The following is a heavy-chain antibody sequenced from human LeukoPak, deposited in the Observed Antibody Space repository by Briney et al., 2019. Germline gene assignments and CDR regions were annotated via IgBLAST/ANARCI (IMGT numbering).Heavy chain of an antibody. D-gene: IGHD1-26*01. CDR3: ARDNSRDYSVGGSAWWFDP. V-gene: IGHV1-18*01. CDR1: GYTFTSYG. J-gene: IGHJ5*02. CDR2: ISAYNGNT. Sequence: ASVKVSCKASGYTFTSYGIRWVRQAPGKGLEWMAWISAYNGNTYYAQKLKGRVTMTTDKSTSTAYMQMTSLRAEDTSVYYCARDNSRDYSVGGSAWWFDPWGQGTLATVSS.